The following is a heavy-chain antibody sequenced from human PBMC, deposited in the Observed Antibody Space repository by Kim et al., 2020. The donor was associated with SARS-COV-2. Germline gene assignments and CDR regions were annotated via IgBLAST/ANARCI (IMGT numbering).Heavy chain of an antibody. Sequence: SVKVSCKASGGTFSSYAISWVRQAPGQGLEWMGGIIPICGTANYAQKVQGRVTITADESTSTAYMELSSLRSEDTAVYDCARDLRGDDGILTGLSDYWGQGTLVTVSS. CDR2: IIPICGTA. CDR3: ARDLRGDDGILTGLSDY. J-gene: IGHJ4*02. CDR1: GGTFSSYA. V-gene: IGHV1-69*13. D-gene: IGHD3-9*01.